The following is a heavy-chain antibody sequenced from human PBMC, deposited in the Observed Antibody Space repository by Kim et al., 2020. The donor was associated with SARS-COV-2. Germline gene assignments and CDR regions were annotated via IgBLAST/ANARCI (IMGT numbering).Heavy chain of an antibody. CDR1: GYTFSNYG. Sequence: ASVKVSCKASGYTFSNYGITWVRQAPGQGLEWMGWISVYNANTNYAQRLQGRVTMTTDTSTSTAYMELRSLRPDDTAVYYCARDHYYDNSGYGMDVWGQGTTVTVSS. CDR2: ISVYNANT. J-gene: IGHJ6*02. D-gene: IGHD3-22*01. V-gene: IGHV1-18*01. CDR3: ARDHYYDNSGYGMDV.